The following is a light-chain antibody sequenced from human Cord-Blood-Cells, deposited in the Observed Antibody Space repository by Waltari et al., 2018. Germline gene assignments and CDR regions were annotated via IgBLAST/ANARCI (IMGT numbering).Light chain of an antibody. CDR2: LGS. CDR3: MQALQTPRS. Sequence: DIVMTQSPLSLPVTPGEPASIPCRSSQSLLHSNGYNYLDWYLQNPGQSPQLLIYLGSNRASGVPDRFSGSGSGTDFTLKISRVEAEDVGVYYCMQALQTPRSFGGGTKVEIK. J-gene: IGKJ4*01. CDR1: QSLLHSNGYNY. V-gene: IGKV2-28*01.